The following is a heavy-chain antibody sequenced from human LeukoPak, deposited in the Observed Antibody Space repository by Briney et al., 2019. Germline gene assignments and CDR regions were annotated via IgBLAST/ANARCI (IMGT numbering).Heavy chain of an antibody. CDR1: GVSFTKHQ. D-gene: IGHD6-6*01. CDR2: INDGGST. Sequence: SETLSLTCAVYGVSFTKHQWSWIRQPPGKGLEWIGAINDGGSTNYNPSLKSRVTISVDTSKNQFSLKLSSVTAADTAVYYCASHRKQLAGWVRLFDYWGQGTLVTVSS. CDR3: ASHRKQLAGWVRLFDY. V-gene: IGHV4-34*01. J-gene: IGHJ4*02.